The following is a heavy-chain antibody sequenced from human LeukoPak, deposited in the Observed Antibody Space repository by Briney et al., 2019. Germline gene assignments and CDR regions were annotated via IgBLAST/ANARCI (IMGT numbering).Heavy chain of an antibody. CDR3: ARGSGDYYYYYYMDA. Sequence: GASVKVSCKASGYTFTSYDINWVRQATGQGLEWMGWMNPNSGNTGYAQKFQGRVTITRNTSISTAYMELSSLRSEDTAVYHCARGSGDYYYYYYMDAWGKGATVTVSS. J-gene: IGHJ6*03. V-gene: IGHV1-8*03. CDR2: MNPNSGNT. D-gene: IGHD7-27*01. CDR1: GYTFTSYD.